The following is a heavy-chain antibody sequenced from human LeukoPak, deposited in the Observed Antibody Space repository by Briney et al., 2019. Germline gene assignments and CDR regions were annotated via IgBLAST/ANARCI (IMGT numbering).Heavy chain of an antibody. D-gene: IGHD2-15*01. CDR2: IYSGGST. Sequence: GGSLRLSCAASGFTFSSYAMSWVRQAPGKGLEWVSVIYSGGSTYYADSVKGRFTISRDNSKNTLYLQMNSLRAEDTAVYYCARGGGSIYYYYGMDVWGQGTTVTVSS. CDR1: GFTFSSYA. J-gene: IGHJ6*02. CDR3: ARGGGSIYYYYGMDV. V-gene: IGHV3-53*01.